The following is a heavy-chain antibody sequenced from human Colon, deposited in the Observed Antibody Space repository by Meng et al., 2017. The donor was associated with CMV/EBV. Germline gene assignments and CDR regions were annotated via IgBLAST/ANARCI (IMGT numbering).Heavy chain of an antibody. CDR2: IKTDGSTT. CDR1: GFTFSNYW. Sequence: EVQLVGSGGGLVQPGWSLRLSCAVSGFTFSNYWMYWVRQTPGKGLVCVARIKTDGSTTEYADSVKGRFTISRDNGRNTLYLQMNSLRGEDTSVYFCVSGLVGTRNYWAQGTLVTVSS. V-gene: IGHV3-74*03. CDR3: VSGLVGTRNY. D-gene: IGHD1-14*01. J-gene: IGHJ4*02.